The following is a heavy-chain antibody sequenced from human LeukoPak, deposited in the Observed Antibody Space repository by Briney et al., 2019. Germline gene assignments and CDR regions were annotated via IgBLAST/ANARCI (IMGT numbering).Heavy chain of an antibody. J-gene: IGHJ4*02. CDR3: AKKGQADDGGKPD. CDR1: GFTFSSYA. Sequence: GGSLRLSFAASGFTFSSYAMHWVRQAPGKGLEWVAVISYDGSNKYYADSVKGRFSISRDNSKNTLYLQMNSLRAEDTAVYYCAKKGQADDGGKPDWGQGTLVTVSS. CDR2: ISYDGSNK. V-gene: IGHV3-30-3*02.